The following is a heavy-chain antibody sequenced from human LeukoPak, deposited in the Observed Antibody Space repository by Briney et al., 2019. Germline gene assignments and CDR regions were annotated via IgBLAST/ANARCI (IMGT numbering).Heavy chain of an antibody. CDR3: ARVDPNYDILTGYFDY. CDR2: INPSGGST. J-gene: IGHJ4*02. V-gene: IGHV1-46*01. Sequence: ASVKVSCKASGYTFTSYYMHWERQAPGQGLEWMGIINPSGGSTSYAKKFQGRVTMTRDTSTSTVYMELSSLRTEDTAVYYCARVDPNYDILTGYFDYWGQGTLVTVSS. D-gene: IGHD3-9*01. CDR1: GYTFTSYY.